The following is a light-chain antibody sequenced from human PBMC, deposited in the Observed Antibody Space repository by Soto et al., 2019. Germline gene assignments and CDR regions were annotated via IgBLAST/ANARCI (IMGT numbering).Light chain of an antibody. Sequence: QSVLTQPPSASGAPGQMVTISCSGNSSNIGSNTVNWYQQLPGTAPKLLIYSNNQRPSGVPDRFSGSKSGTSASLAISGLLSEDEADYYCAAWDDSLNGQDYYVFGTGTKVTVL. CDR3: AAWDDSLNGQDYYV. V-gene: IGLV1-44*01. J-gene: IGLJ1*01. CDR2: SNN. CDR1: SSNIGSNT.